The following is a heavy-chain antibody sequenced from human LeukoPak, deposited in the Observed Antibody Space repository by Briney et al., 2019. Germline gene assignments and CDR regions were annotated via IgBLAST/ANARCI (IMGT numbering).Heavy chain of an antibody. CDR1: GFTISSYY. CDR2: IYHSGNT. V-gene: IGHV3-53*01. Sequence: GGSLRLSCAASGFTISSYYMAWVRQAPGKGLEWVSVIYHSGNTDYADSVKGRFTIPRDNSKNTVYLQMGSLRAEDTAVYYCARVRVTGYSNFAYWGQGTLVTVSS. D-gene: IGHD3-9*01. J-gene: IGHJ4*02. CDR3: ARVRVTGYSNFAY.